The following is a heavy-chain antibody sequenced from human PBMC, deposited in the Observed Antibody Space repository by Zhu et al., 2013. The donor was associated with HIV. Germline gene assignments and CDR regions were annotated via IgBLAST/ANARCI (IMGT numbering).Heavy chain of an antibody. CDR3: AGDSGSGSYSSQGYYFHY. CDR2: IIPIFGAT. D-gene: IGHD3-10*01. V-gene: IGHV1-69*01. Sequence: QVQLVQSGAGVKKPGSSVKISCKASGGTFISSAITWVRQAPGQGLEWMGGIIPIFGATTYAQKFQGRVTITADESTTTAYMELSSLRPEDTAVFYCAGDSGSGSYSSQGYYFHYWGQGTLVTVSS. J-gene: IGHJ4*02. CDR1: GGTFISSA.